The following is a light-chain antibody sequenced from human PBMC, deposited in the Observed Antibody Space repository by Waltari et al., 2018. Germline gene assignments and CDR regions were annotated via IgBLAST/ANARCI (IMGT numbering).Light chain of an antibody. Sequence: EIVMTQSPGTLSMSPGERATLSCRASQSINTNLAWYQQKPGKSPRLVIYAASTRATGLPARFSGSGSGTEFTLTISSLQSEDVAVYYCQQYNDWPRTFGQGTKVEIK. V-gene: IGKV3-15*01. CDR1: QSINTN. J-gene: IGKJ1*01. CDR3: QQYNDWPRT. CDR2: AAS.